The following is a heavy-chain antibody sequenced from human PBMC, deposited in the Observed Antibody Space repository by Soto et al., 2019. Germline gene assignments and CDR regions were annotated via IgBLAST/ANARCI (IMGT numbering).Heavy chain of an antibody. CDR3: TRNVGSSWLDS. CDR2: TYYRSKWYY. CDR1: GGSVSSGSAS. Sequence: SQTLSLTCAISGGSVSSGSASWNWIRQTPSRCLEWLGRTYYRSKWYYDYAVSVNSRMTITPDTSKNQLSLQLSSVSPEDTAVYYCTRNVGSSWLDSWGQGTLVTVSS. V-gene: IGHV6-1*01. J-gene: IGHJ5*01.